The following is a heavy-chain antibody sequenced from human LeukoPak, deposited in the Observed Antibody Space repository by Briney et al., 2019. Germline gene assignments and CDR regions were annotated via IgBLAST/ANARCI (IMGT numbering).Heavy chain of an antibody. J-gene: IGHJ3*02. V-gene: IGHV4-39*07. Sequence: SETLSLTCTVSGGSISSSSYYWGWIRQPPGKGLEWIGSIYYSGSTYYNPSLKSRVTISVDTSKNQFSLKLSSVTAADTAVYYCARSTHHYYDSSRYRYDAFDIWGQGTMVTVSS. CDR1: GGSISSSSYY. CDR2: IYYSGST. CDR3: ARSTHHYYDSSRYRYDAFDI. D-gene: IGHD3-22*01.